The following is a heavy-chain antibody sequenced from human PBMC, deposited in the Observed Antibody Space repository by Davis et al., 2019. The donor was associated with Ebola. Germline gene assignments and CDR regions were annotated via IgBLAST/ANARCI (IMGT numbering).Heavy chain of an antibody. V-gene: IGHV3-30*02. D-gene: IGHD7-27*01. Sequence: PGGSLRLSCAASGFTFSSYGMHWVRQAPGKGLEWVAFIRYDGSNKYYADSVKGRFTISRDNSKNTLYLQMNSLRAEDTAVYYCARINWGDDAFDIWGQGTMVTVSS. J-gene: IGHJ3*02. CDR1: GFTFSSYG. CDR2: IRYDGSNK. CDR3: ARINWGDDAFDI.